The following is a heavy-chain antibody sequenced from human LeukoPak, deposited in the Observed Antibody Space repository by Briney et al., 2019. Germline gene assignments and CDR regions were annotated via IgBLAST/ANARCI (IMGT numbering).Heavy chain of an antibody. CDR2: ISGSGGST. V-gene: IGHV3-23*01. D-gene: IGHD5-12*01. J-gene: IGHJ4*02. CDR1: GFTFSSYA. Sequence: PGGSLRFSCAASGFTFSSYAMSWVRQAPGKGLEWVSAISGSGGSTYYADSVKGRFTISRDNSKNTLYLQMNSLRAEDTAVYYCAKEPRRDIVATTGDYWGQGTLVTVSS. CDR3: AKEPRRDIVATTGDY.